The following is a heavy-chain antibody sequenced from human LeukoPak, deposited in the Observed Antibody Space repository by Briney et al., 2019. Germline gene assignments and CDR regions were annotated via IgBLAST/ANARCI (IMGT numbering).Heavy chain of an antibody. D-gene: IGHD3-10*01. CDR1: GFIFNGYT. J-gene: IGHJ6*03. Sequence: GGSLRLSCEASGFIFNGYTMNWVRQAPGKGLEWVSAISGSGGTTYYADSVKGRFTISRDNSKNTLYLQMNSLRAEDTAVYYCAKVANYGSGSYYYYYYYMDVWGKGTTVTISS. CDR3: AKVANYGSGSYYYYYYYMDV. CDR2: ISGSGGTT. V-gene: IGHV3-23*01.